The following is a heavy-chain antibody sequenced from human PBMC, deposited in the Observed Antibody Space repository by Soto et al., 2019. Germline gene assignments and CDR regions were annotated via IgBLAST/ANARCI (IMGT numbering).Heavy chain of an antibody. D-gene: IGHD1-26*01. Sequence: PSQTLSLTCAISGDSVSSNNAAWNWIRQSPSRGLEWLGRTFYRSKWYNDYAVSVKGRITINPDTSKNQFSLQLNSVTPEDTAVYCCAKEGGNHYYYYGMDVWGQGTTVTVSS. CDR1: GDSVSSNNAA. CDR2: TFYRSKWYN. CDR3: AKEGGNHYYYYGMDV. J-gene: IGHJ6*02. V-gene: IGHV6-1*01.